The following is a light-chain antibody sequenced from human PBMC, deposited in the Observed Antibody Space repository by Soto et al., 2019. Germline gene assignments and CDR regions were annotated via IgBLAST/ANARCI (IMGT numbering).Light chain of an antibody. Sequence: DAVLTQTPLSSPVTLGQPASISCRSSQNLVHSNGDTYFNWLHQRPGQPPRVLIYKVSNRLSGVPDRFSGSGAGTDFTLKISRMEAEDVGLYYCMQATHFPRTFGQGTRVEIK. J-gene: IGKJ1*01. CDR1: QNLVHSNGDTY. CDR2: KVS. V-gene: IGKV2-24*01. CDR3: MQATHFPRT.